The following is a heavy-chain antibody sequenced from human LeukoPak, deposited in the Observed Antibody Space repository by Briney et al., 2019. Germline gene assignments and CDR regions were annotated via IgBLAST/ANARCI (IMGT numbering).Heavy chain of an antibody. CDR2: ISWNSGSI. Sequence: PGRSLRLSCAASGFTFDDYAMHWVRQAPGKGLEWVSGISWNSGSIGYADSVKGRFTISRDNAKNSLYLQMNSLRAEDTALYYCAKDMGIRRDGYKRAFDYWGQGTLVTVSS. J-gene: IGHJ4*02. CDR3: AKDMGIRRDGYKRAFDY. D-gene: IGHD5-24*01. V-gene: IGHV3-9*01. CDR1: GFTFDDYA.